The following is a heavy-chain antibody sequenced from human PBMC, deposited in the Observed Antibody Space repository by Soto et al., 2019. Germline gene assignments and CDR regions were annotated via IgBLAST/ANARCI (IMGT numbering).Heavy chain of an antibody. V-gene: IGHV2-5*01. D-gene: IGHD2-15*01. Sequence: SGPTLVNPTETLTLTCAFSGFSLSANGVGVGWIRQPPGGALEWLAIIYLNDVTSIRPTLQSRLSISKDTSKNQVVLTLRNMDPRDTGTYYRARKISGAYWKLDPWGPGAQVTVSS. CDR2: IYLNDVT. CDR1: GFSLSANGVG. CDR3: ARKISGAYWKLDP. J-gene: IGHJ5*02.